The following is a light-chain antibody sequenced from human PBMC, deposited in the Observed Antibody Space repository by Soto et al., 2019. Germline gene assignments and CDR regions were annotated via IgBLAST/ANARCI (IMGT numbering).Light chain of an antibody. J-gene: IGKJ1*01. V-gene: IGKV3-20*01. Sequence: EIVLTQSPGTLSLSPGERATLSCRASQSVSSSYLAWYQQKPGQAPRLLIYGASSRATGIPDRFSGSGSGTDFTLTISRLEPEDFAVYYCQQYGSAXQTFGQGTKVDIK. CDR3: QQYGSAXQT. CDR1: QSVSSSY. CDR2: GAS.